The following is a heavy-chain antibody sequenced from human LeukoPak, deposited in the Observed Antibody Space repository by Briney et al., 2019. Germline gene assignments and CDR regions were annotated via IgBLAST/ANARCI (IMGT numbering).Heavy chain of an antibody. CDR3: AKDLWGDLVYYMDV. J-gene: IGHJ6*03. CDR2: ISGSGGST. Sequence: TGGSLRLSCAASGFTFSSYGMSWVRQAPGKGLEWVSAISGSGGSTYYADSVKGRFTISRDNSKNTLYLQMNSLRAEDTAVYYCAKDLWGDLVYYMDVWGKGTTVTISS. V-gene: IGHV3-23*01. CDR1: GFTFSSYG. D-gene: IGHD2-21*02.